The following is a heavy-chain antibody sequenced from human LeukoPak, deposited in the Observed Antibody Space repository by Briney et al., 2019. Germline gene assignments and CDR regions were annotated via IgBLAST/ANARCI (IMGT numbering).Heavy chain of an antibody. CDR2: ISGSGGST. CDR3: AKDASGYYYDSSGYRDY. CDR1: VFTFSSYA. Sequence: GGSLRLSCAASVFTFSSYAMSWVRQAPGKGLEWVSPISGSGGSTYYADSVKGRFTISRDNSKNTLYLQMNGLRAEDTAVYYCAKDASGYYYDSSGYRDYWGQGTLVTVSS. V-gene: IGHV3-23*01. D-gene: IGHD3-22*01. J-gene: IGHJ4*02.